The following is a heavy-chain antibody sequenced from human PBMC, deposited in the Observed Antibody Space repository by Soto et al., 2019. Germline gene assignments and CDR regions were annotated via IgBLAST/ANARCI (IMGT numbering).Heavy chain of an antibody. CDR1: ARNFSRSS. CDR3: ARALCSGGSCYRKADYYYYGMDV. J-gene: IGHJ6*02. V-gene: IGHV1-69*13. Sequence: PVKPSINASARNFSRSSITWLRQTPGQGLEWMGGIIPIFGTANYAQKFQGRVTITADESTSTAYMELSSLRSEDTAVYYCARALCSGGSCYRKADYYYYGMDVWGQGTTVTVSS. D-gene: IGHD2-15*01. CDR2: IIPIFGTA.